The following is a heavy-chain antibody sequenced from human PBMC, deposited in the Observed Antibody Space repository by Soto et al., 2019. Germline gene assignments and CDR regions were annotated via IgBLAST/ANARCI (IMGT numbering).Heavy chain of an antibody. D-gene: IGHD6-6*01. CDR1: GSTFSSYW. CDR2: INSDGSST. J-gene: IGHJ6*03. CDR3: ARAGNEGEYSSPNAYYYYYMDV. V-gene: IGHV3-74*01. Sequence: GGSLRLSCAASGSTFSSYWMHWVRQAPGKGLVWVSRINSDGSSTSYADSVKGRFTISRDNAKNTLYLQMNSLRAEDTAVYYCARAGNEGEYSSPNAYYYYYMDVWGKGTTVTVSS.